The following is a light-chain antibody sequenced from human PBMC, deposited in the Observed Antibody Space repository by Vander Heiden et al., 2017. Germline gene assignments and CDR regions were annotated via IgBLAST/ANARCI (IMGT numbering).Light chain of an antibody. CDR3: QVWDTSSDSGV. J-gene: IGLJ3*02. V-gene: IGLV3-21*02. CDR2: DDS. Sequence: SYVLTQPPSVSVAPGQTARITCGGNKIGSKSVHWYQQKPGQAPVLVVCDDSDRPSGIPERFSGANSGNSATLTISRVEAGDEADYYCQVWDTSSDSGVFGGGTKLTVL. CDR1: KIGSKS.